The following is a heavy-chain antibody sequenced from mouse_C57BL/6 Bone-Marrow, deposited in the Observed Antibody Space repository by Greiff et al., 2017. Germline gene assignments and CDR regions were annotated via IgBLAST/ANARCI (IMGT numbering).Heavy chain of an antibody. D-gene: IGHD1-1*01. Sequence: VQLQQSGAELARPGASVKLSCKASGYTFTSYGISWVKQRTGQGLEWIGEIYPRSGNTYYNEKFKGKATLTADKSSSTAYMELRSLTSEDSAVXFCAGLGSRGFAYWGQGTLVTVSA. J-gene: IGHJ3*01. CDR3: AGLGSRGFAY. V-gene: IGHV1-81*01. CDR1: GYTFTSYG. CDR2: IYPRSGNT.